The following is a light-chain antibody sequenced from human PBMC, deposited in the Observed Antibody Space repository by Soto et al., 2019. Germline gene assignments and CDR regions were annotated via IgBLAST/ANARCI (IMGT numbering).Light chain of an antibody. CDR3: QQSYRDPIT. CDR2: DAS. Sequence: IQMTQSPSSLSASVGNRVTITCRASQSISTYLNWYQKKPGKAPNLLIYDASRLQSGVPSRFSGSGGGTDFTLSISSVQPEDFATYFCQQSYRDPITFGQGTRLEIK. V-gene: IGKV1-39*01. J-gene: IGKJ5*01. CDR1: QSISTY.